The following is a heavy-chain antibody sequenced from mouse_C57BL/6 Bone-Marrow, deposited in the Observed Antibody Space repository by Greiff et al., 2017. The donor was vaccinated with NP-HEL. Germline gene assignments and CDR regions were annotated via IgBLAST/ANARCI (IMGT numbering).Heavy chain of an antibody. Sequence: QVQLQQSGAELAKPGASVKLSCKASGYTFTSYWMHWVNQRPGQGLEWIGYINPSSGYTKYNQKFKDKATLTADKSSSTAYMQLSSLTYEDSAVYYCASTLYGSSYDGFAYWGQGTLVTVSA. CDR2: INPSSGYT. CDR3: ASTLYGSSYDGFAY. V-gene: IGHV1-7*01. J-gene: IGHJ3*01. CDR1: GYTFTSYW. D-gene: IGHD1-1*01.